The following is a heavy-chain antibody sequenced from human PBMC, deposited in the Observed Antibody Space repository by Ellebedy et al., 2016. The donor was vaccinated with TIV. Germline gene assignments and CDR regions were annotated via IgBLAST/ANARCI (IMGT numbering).Heavy chain of an antibody. Sequence: SETLSLTCTVSGGSISSYYWSWIRQPPGKGLEWIGYIYYSGSTNYNPSIKSRVTISVDTSKNQFSLKLSSVTAADTAVYYCAREKGYSAFDIWGQGTMVTVSS. D-gene: IGHD5-24*01. CDR3: AREKGYSAFDI. CDR1: GGSISSYY. V-gene: IGHV4-59*01. J-gene: IGHJ3*02. CDR2: IYYSGST.